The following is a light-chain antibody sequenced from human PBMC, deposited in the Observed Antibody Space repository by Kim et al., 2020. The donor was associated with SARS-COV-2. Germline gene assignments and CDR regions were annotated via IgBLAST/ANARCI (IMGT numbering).Light chain of an antibody. CDR3: QPRSNWPQT. CDR2: DAS. Sequence: EIVLTQSPATLSLSPGERATLSCRASQSVSSYLAWYQQKPGQAPRLLIYDASNRATGIPARFSGSGSGTDFTLTISSLEPEDFAVYYCQPRSNWPQTFGGGTKLEI. J-gene: IGKJ4*01. CDR1: QSVSSY. V-gene: IGKV3-11*01.